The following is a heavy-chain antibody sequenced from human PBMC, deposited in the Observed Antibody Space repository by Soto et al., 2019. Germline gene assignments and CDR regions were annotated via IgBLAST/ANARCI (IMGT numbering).Heavy chain of an antibody. D-gene: IGHD4-17*01. CDR3: ATHPPYGPLDH. V-gene: IGHV4-39*01. CDR1: GDYISSSSNH. CDR2: IYYSENT. Sequence: SETLSLTCTVSGDYISSSSNHWGWIRQPPGKGLEWIGNIYYSENTYYNPSLKSRVTISVDTSKNQFSLRLTSVTAADTAVYYCATHPPYGPLDHWGQGTLVTVSS. J-gene: IGHJ4*02.